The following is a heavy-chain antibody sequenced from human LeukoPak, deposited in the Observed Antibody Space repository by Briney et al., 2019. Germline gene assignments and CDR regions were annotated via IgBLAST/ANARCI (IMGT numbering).Heavy chain of an antibody. Sequence: GGSLRLSCAASGFIFSNHAMHWVRQAPGRGLEWVAVISYDGSNKYYADSVKGRFTISRDNSKNTLYLQMNSLRAEDTAVYYCARESKGTYFDYWGQGTLVTVSS. CDR2: ISYDGSNK. V-gene: IGHV3-30*04. D-gene: IGHD3-16*01. J-gene: IGHJ4*02. CDR3: ARESKGTYFDY. CDR1: GFIFSNHA.